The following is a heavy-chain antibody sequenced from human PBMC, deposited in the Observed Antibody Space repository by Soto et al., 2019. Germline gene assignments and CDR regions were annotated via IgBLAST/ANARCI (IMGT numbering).Heavy chain of an antibody. V-gene: IGHV3-23*01. Sequence: GGSLRLSCAASGFTFSSYAMSWVRQAPGKGLEWVSAISGSGGSTYYADSVKGRFTISRGNSKNTLYLQMNSLRAEGTAVYYCATLGTGYSSSWYFGYYYYGMDVWGQGTTVTVSS. J-gene: IGHJ6*02. CDR3: ATLGTGYSSSWYFGYYYYGMDV. CDR1: GFTFSSYA. CDR2: ISGSGGST. D-gene: IGHD6-13*01.